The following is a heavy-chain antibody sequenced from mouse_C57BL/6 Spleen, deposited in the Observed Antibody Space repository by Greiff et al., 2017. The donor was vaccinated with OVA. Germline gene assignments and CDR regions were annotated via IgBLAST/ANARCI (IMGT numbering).Heavy chain of an antibody. J-gene: IGHJ4*01. D-gene: IGHD1-1*01. V-gene: IGHV1-47*01. Sequence: VQLQESGAELVKPGASVKMSCKASGYTFTTYPIEWMKQNHGKSLEWIGNFHPYNDDTKYNEKFKGKATLTVDKSSSTVYLELSRLTSDDSAVYYCERGGSNHSMDYWGQGTSVTVSS. CDR2: FHPYNDDT. CDR3: ERGGSNHSMDY. CDR1: GYTFTTYP.